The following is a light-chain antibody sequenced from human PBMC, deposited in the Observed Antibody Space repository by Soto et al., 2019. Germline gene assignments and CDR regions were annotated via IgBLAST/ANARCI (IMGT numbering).Light chain of an antibody. CDR2: AAS. Sequence: DIQMTQSPSSLSASVGARVSITCRASQTIITYLNWYQQKPGKAPKLLISAASNLQSGVPSRFSGSGSETEFTLTISSVQPEDFATYYCQQSYSTPRTFGQGTKLEIK. CDR1: QTIITY. CDR3: QQSYSTPRT. J-gene: IGKJ2*01. V-gene: IGKV1-39*01.